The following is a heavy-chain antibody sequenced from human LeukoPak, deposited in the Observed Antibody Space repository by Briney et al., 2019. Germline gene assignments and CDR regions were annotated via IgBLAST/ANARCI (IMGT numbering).Heavy chain of an antibody. CDR2: ISGSGDST. Sequence: PGGSLRLSCAASGFTCSSYAMSWVRQAPGKGLEWVSTISGSGDSTYYADSVKGRFTISRDNSKNTLHLQMNSLRAEDTAVYYCAKSRGESRGASNYWGQGTLVTVSS. V-gene: IGHV3-23*01. D-gene: IGHD1-26*01. CDR1: GFTCSSYA. CDR3: AKSRGESRGASNY. J-gene: IGHJ4*02.